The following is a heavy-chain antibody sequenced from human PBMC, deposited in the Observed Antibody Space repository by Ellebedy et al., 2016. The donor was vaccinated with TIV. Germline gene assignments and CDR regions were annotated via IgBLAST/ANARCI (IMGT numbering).Heavy chain of an antibody. Sequence: AASVKVSCKAPGDTFTRYVMHWVRQAPGQRLQWMGWITAGNGNTKYSQKFQGRVTITRDTSASTAYMELSSLRSEDTAVYFCALNLETGTSWFDPWGQGTLVTVSS. J-gene: IGHJ5*02. CDR3: ALNLETGTSWFDP. V-gene: IGHV1-3*01. D-gene: IGHD1-7*01. CDR1: GDTFTRYV. CDR2: ITAGNGNT.